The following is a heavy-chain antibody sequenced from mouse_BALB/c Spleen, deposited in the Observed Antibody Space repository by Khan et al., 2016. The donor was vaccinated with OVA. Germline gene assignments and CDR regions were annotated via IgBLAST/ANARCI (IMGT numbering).Heavy chain of an antibody. CDR3: ASHLTGSFAY. V-gene: IGHV5-6*01. CDR2: INSDGYYT. CDR1: GFTFSTYG. D-gene: IGHD4-1*01. Sequence: EVGLVESGGDLMKPGGSLKLSCAASGFTFSTYGMSWVRQTPDKRLEWVATINSDGYYTYYPDSVQGRFTISRNNAKNTLYLQMSSLKSEDTTMYYCASHLTGSFAYWGQGTLVTVSA. J-gene: IGHJ3*01.